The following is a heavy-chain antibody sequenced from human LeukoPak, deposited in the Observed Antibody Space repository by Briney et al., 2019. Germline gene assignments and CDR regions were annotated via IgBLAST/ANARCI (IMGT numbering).Heavy chain of an antibody. J-gene: IGHJ4*02. CDR1: GFTFSSYS. CDR3: ARDHRWAAGKFDY. CDR2: ISSSSSYI. Sequence: GGSLRLPCAASGFTFSSYSMNWVRQAPGKGLEWVSSISSSSSYIYYADSVKGRFTISRDNARNSLYLQVNSLRAEDTAVYYCARDHRWAAGKFDYWGQGTLVTVSS. D-gene: IGHD6-13*01. V-gene: IGHV3-21*01.